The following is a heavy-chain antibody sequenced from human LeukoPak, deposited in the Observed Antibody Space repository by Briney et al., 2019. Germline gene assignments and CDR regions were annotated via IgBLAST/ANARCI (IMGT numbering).Heavy chain of an antibody. J-gene: IGHJ4*02. CDR2: ISAYNGNT. CDR1: GYTFTSYG. V-gene: IGHV1-18*01. CDR3: ARDRRYISGWLDY. Sequence: GASVKVSCKASGYTFTSYGISWVRQAPGQGLEWMGWISAYNGNTNYAQELQGRVTMTTDTSTRPAYMELRSLRSDDTAVYYCARDRRYISGWLDYWGQGSLVSVCS. D-gene: IGHD6-19*01.